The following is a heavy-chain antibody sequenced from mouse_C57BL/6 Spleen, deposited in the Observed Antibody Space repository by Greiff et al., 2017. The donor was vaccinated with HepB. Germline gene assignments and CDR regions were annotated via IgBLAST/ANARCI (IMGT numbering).Heavy chain of an antibody. V-gene: IGHV5-16*01. CDR3: ARGANWDVNYAMDY. CDR1: GFTFSDYY. CDR2: INYDGSST. J-gene: IGHJ4*01. Sequence: EVHLVESEGGLVQPGSSMKLSCTASGFTFSDYYMAWVRQVPEKGLEWVANINYDGSSTYYLDSLKSRFIISRDNAKNILYLQMSSLKSEDTATYYCARGANWDVNYAMDYWGQGTSVTVSS. D-gene: IGHD4-1*02.